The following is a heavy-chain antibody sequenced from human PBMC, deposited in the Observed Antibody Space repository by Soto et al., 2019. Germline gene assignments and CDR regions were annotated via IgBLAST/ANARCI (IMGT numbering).Heavy chain of an antibody. V-gene: IGHV1-46*01. CDR2: INPSGGST. Sequence: ASVKVSCKASGYTFTSYYMHCVRQAPGQGLEWMGIINPSGGSTSYAQKFQGRVTMTRDTSTSTVYMELSSLRSEDTAVYYCARAQCSGGSCYYYYGMDVWGQGTTVTISS. J-gene: IGHJ6*02. CDR3: ARAQCSGGSCYYYYGMDV. D-gene: IGHD2-15*01. CDR1: GYTFTSYY.